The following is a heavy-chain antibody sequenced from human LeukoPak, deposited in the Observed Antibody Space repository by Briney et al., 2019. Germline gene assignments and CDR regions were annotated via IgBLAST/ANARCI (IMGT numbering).Heavy chain of an antibody. D-gene: IGHD2-2*01. CDR2: INTDSSDI. CDR3: ARDTFQPGLIDS. CDR1: GFTFSRYA. J-gene: IGHJ4*02. V-gene: IGHV3-21*05. Sequence: PGGCLRLSCAASGFTFSRYAMNWVRQAPGRGLEWVSYINTDSSDIHYADSVKGRFTISTDNARNTLYLQLSSLRAEDSAVYYCARDTFQPGLIDSWGQGTLVTVSS.